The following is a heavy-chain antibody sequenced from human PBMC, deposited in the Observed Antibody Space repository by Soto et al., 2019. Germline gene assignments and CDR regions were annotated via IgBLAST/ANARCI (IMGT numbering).Heavy chain of an antibody. Sequence: ASVKVSCKASGYTFTGYYMHWVRQAPGQGLEWMGWINPNSGGTNYAQKFQGWVTTTRDTSISTAYMELSRLRSDDTAVYYCARDIRRFGELYYYYGMDVWGQGTTVTVSS. CDR3: ARDIRRFGELYYYYGMDV. CDR2: INPNSGGT. CDR1: GYTFTGYY. J-gene: IGHJ6*02. V-gene: IGHV1-2*04. D-gene: IGHD3-10*01.